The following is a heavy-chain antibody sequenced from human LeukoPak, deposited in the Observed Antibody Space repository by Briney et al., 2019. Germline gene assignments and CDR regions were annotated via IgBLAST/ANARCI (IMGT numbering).Heavy chain of an antibody. Sequence: GGSLRLSCAASGFSFTSYSMNWVRQAPGKGLEWVGFIRSKAYGGTTEYAASVKGRFTISRDDSKSIAYLQMNSLKTEDTAVYYCTRAVSGYFDYWGQGTLVTVSS. J-gene: IGHJ4*02. CDR2: IRSKAYGGTT. CDR3: TRAVSGYFDY. V-gene: IGHV3-49*04. CDR1: GFSFTSYS.